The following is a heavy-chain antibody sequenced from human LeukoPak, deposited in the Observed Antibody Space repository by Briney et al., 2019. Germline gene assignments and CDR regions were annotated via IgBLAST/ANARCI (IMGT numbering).Heavy chain of an antibody. CDR3: ARDQPLYYYYGMDV. Sequence: ASVKVSCKASGGTFSSYTISWVRQAPGQGLEWMGRIIPILGIANYAQKFQGSVAITADKSTSTAYMELSSLRSEDTAVYYCARDQPLYYYYGMDVWGQGTTVTVSS. CDR2: IIPILGIA. CDR1: GGTFSSYT. V-gene: IGHV1-69*04. J-gene: IGHJ6*02.